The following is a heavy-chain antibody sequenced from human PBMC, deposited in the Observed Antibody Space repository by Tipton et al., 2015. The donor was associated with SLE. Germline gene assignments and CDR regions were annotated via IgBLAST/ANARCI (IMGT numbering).Heavy chain of an antibody. V-gene: IGHV4-61*09. CDR2: IYTSGST. Sequence: TLSLTCTVSGGSISSGSYYWSWIRQPAGKGLEWIGYIYTSGSTNYNPSLKSRVTISVDTSKNQFSLKLSSVTAADTAVYYCARALRSWAFDIWGQGTMVTVSS. CDR3: ARALRSWAFDI. J-gene: IGHJ3*02. CDR1: GGSISSGSYY. D-gene: IGHD5-12*01.